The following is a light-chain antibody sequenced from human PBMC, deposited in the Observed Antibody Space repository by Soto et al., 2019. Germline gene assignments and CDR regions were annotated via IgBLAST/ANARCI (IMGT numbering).Light chain of an antibody. CDR2: GAS. Sequence: IVMTQSPAALSVTPGERATLSCRASQSVSSNLAWYQQKPGQAPRLLIYGASTRATGIPARFSGSGSGTEFTLTISSLQSEDFAVYYCQQYNNWPRTFGQGGKVDIK. J-gene: IGKJ1*01. CDR3: QQYNNWPRT. CDR1: QSVSSN. V-gene: IGKV3-15*01.